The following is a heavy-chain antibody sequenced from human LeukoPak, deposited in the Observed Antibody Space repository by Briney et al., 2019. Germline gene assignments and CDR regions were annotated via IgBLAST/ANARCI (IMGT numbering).Heavy chain of an antibody. CDR3: ARGLTYYYDSSGYPDY. Sequence: ASVKVSCKASGYTFTSYYMHWVRQAPGQGLEWMGIINPSGGSTSYAQKFQGRVTMTRDTSTSTVYMELSSLRSEDTAVYYCARGLTYYYDSSGYPDYWGQGTLVTVSS. CDR1: GYTFTSYY. D-gene: IGHD3-22*01. J-gene: IGHJ4*02. V-gene: IGHV1-46*03. CDR2: INPSGGST.